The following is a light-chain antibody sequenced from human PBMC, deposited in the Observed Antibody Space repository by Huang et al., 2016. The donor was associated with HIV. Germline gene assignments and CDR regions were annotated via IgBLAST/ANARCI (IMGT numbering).Light chain of an antibody. CDR3: QQRTNWPRSIT. CDR2: DAS. Sequence: EIVLTQSPATLSLSPVESATVSFRASQNLNNFLAWYQQTPGHPPRLLIDDASTRAAGIPARVSGSGSGADFTLMSSSLEPEDFAVYYCQQRTNWPRSITFGQGTRLEI. CDR1: QNLNNF. V-gene: IGKV3-11*01. J-gene: IGKJ5*01.